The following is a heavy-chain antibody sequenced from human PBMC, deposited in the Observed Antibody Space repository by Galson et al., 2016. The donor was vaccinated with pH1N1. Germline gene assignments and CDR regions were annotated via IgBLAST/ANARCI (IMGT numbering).Heavy chain of an antibody. CDR1: GYTFTSYY. CDR2: SNPIGGLA. J-gene: IGHJ4*02. D-gene: IGHD1-26*01. Sequence: SVKVSCKASGYTFTSYYFHWVRQAPGLALQGMGVSNPIGGLATYTQNFQNRLTMTVDASTSTVYMELTSLRSEDTAVYYCVRDLGRLRDFWGQGTLVAVSS. V-gene: IGHV1-46*01. CDR3: VRDLGRLRDF.